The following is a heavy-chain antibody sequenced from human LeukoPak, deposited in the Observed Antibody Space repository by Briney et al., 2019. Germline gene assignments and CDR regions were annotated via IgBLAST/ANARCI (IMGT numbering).Heavy chain of an antibody. Sequence: GGSLRLSCAASGFTFSSYGMHWVRQAPGKGLEWVSVIYSGGSTYYADSVKGRFTISRDNSKNTLYLQMNSLRAEDTAVYYCARANFDYWGQGTLVTVSS. J-gene: IGHJ4*02. CDR1: GFTFSSYG. V-gene: IGHV3-66*02. CDR2: IYSGGST. CDR3: ARANFDY.